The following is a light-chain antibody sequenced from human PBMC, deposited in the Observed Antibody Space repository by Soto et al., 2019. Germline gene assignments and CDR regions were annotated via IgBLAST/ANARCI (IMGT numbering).Light chain of an antibody. CDR3: SSYTSSSTPYV. CDR1: SSDVGGYNY. V-gene: IGLV2-14*01. J-gene: IGLJ1*01. Sequence: QSLVTQPSSLSGSPGQSITLSCTGTSSDVGGYNYVSWYQQHPGKAPKLMIYDVSNRPSGVSNRFSGSKSGNTASLTISGLQAEDEADYYCSSYTSSSTPYVFGTGTKVTVL. CDR2: DVS.